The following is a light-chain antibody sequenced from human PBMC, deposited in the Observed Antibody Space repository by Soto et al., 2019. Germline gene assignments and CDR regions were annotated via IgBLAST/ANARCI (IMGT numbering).Light chain of an antibody. V-gene: IGKV3-15*01. CDR1: QSVGSN. J-gene: IGKJ4*01. CDR2: GAS. CDR3: QQNHNWPLT. Sequence: EIVMTQSPATLSVSPGERATLSCRASQSVGSNLAWYQQKPGQAPRLLIYGASTRATGIPARFSGSGSGTEFTLTINSLQSEDFGVYYCQQNHNWPLTFGGGTKVDIK.